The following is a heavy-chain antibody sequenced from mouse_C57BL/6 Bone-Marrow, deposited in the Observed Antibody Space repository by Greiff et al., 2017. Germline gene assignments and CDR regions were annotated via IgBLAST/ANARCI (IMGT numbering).Heavy chain of an antibody. CDR3: ARPYSNYYAMDY. D-gene: IGHD2-5*01. J-gene: IGHJ4*01. CDR1: GYAFTNYL. CDR2: INPGSGGT. Sequence: QVQLQQSGAELVRPGTSVKVSCKASGYAFTNYLIEWVKQRPGQGLEWIGVINPGSGGTNYNEKFKGKATLTADKSSSTAYMQLSSLTSEDSAVYFCARPYSNYYAMDYWGQGTSVTVSS. V-gene: IGHV1-54*01.